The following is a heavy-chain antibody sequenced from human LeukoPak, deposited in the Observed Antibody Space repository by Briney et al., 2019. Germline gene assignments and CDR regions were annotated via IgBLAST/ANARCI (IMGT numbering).Heavy chain of an antibody. CDR1: GFSIGSAYH. D-gene: IGHD6-13*01. CDR3: ARDRDSSTTYTPYYFDS. CDR2: VYHSGNT. J-gene: IGHJ4*02. Sequence: PSETLSLTCSVSGFSIGSAYHWAWIRPPPGGGLEWIAIVYHSGNTYYNPSLKSRVLISADTSKNQFSLNLISVTAADTAVYYCARDRDSSTTYTPYYFDSWGQGTLVTVSS. V-gene: IGHV4-38-2*02.